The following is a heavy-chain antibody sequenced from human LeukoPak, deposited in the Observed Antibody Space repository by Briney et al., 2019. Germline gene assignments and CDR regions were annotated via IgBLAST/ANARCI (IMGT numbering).Heavy chain of an antibody. D-gene: IGHD6-13*01. CDR2: ISGSGGGT. CDR3: AKSPSSWYYFDY. Sequence: PGGSLRLSCAASGFTFSSYAMSWVRQAPGKGLEWASAISGSGGGTYYADSVKGRFTISRDNSKNTLYLQMNSLRAEDTAVYYCAKSPSSWYYFDYWGQGTLVTVSS. J-gene: IGHJ4*02. V-gene: IGHV3-23*01. CDR1: GFTFSSYA.